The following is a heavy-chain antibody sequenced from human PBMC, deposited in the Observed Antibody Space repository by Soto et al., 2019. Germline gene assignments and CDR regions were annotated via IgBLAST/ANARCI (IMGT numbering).Heavy chain of an antibody. CDR2: ISPDNGNT. Sequence: QVQLVQYEGEVKKPGASVKVSCKASGYTFTIYGINWVRQAPGQGLEWMGWISPDNGNTNYDQKLQGRVTMTTDTSTSTAYLELRSLRSDDTAVYYCARALGYSGYAGMDVWGQGTTVTVSS. V-gene: IGHV1-18*01. D-gene: IGHD5-12*01. CDR1: GYTFTIYG. J-gene: IGHJ6*02. CDR3: ARALGYSGYAGMDV.